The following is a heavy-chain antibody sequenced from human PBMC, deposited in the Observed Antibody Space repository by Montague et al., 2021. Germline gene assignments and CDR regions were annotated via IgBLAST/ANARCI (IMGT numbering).Heavy chain of an antibody. CDR2: IYYNGTT. V-gene: IGHV4-39*01. CDR3: ARSLYGRGGSCYSGFDP. Sequence: SETLSLTCTVSGGSISSASYYWGWLRPPPGKGLEFIGVIYYNGTTYHNPSIKSRVTVSMDTSKNQFSLKLSAVTAAATAVYYCARSLYGRGGSCYSGFDPWGQGTLVTASS. CDR1: GGSISSASYY. J-gene: IGHJ5*02. D-gene: IGHD2-15*01.